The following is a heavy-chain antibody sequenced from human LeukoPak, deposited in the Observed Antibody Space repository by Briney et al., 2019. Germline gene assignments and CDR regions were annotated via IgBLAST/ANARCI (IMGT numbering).Heavy chain of an antibody. CDR2: ISYDGSNK. CDR3: AKESGGSYSFDY. Sequence: GGSLRLSCAASGFTFSSYGMHWVRQAPGKGLEWVAVISYDGSNKYYADSVKGRFTISRDNSKNTLYLQMNSLRAEDTAVYYCAKESGGSYSFDYWGLGTLVTVSS. CDR1: GFTFSSYG. D-gene: IGHD1-26*01. V-gene: IGHV3-30*18. J-gene: IGHJ4*02.